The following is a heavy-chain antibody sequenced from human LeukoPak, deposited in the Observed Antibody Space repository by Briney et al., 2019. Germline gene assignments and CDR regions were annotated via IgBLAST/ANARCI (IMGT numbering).Heavy chain of an antibody. J-gene: IGHJ4*02. CDR1: GFTFSNYW. CDR3: TKEFYGDYL. V-gene: IGHV3-74*01. Sequence: PGGSLRLSCAASGFTFSNYWMHWVRHAPGKGLVWVSRISGDGSTPRYADSVKGRFTISRDNAKNTLYLQMNSLRVEDTAVYYCTKEFYGDYLWGQGTLVTVSS. CDR2: ISGDGSTP. D-gene: IGHD4-17*01.